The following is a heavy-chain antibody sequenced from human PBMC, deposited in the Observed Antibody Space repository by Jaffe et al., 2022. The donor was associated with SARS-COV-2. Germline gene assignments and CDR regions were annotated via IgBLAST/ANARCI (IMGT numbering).Heavy chain of an antibody. CDR3: ARDVGGAAGTYDY. J-gene: IGHJ4*02. CDR2: LIHSGNT. D-gene: IGHD3-16*01. CDR1: NYSISSGYF. Sequence: QVQLQESGPGLVKPSETLSLTCTVSNYSISSGYFWGWVRQPPGKGLEWIGSLIHSGNTYYNPSLRSRVTISVDTSRNQFSLRMTSVSAADTAMYYCARDVGGAAGTYDYWGQGTLVTVSS. V-gene: IGHV4-38-2*02.